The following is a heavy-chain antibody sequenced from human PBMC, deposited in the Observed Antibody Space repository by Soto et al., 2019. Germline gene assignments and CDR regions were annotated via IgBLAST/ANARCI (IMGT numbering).Heavy chain of an antibody. CDR2: IYYSGST. CDR1: GGSISSGDYY. Sequence: QVQLQESGPGLVKPSQTLSLTCTVSGGSISSGDYYWSWIRQPPGKGLEWIGYIYYSGSTYYNPSLKSRVTVSVDTSKSQFSLKLISVTAADTAVYYCARIVVINYNNDYWGQGTLVTVSS. J-gene: IGHJ4*02. V-gene: IGHV4-30-4*01. CDR3: ARIVVINYNNDY. D-gene: IGHD3-22*01.